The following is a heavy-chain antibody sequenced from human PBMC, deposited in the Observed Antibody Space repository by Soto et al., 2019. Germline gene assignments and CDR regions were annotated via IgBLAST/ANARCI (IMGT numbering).Heavy chain of an antibody. CDR1: GGSISSGGYY. D-gene: IGHD1-26*01. CDR2: IYDSGST. J-gene: IGHJ4*02. CDR3: AGIYSGSPGGTLRY. Sequence: QVQLQESGPGLVKPSQTLSLTCTVSGGSISSGGYYWSWIRQHPGKGLEWFGYIYDSGSTYYNPPLQRRVTISVDTSKNQFALKLSSVTAADTAVYYCAGIYSGSPGGTLRYWGQGTLVTVSS. V-gene: IGHV4-31*03.